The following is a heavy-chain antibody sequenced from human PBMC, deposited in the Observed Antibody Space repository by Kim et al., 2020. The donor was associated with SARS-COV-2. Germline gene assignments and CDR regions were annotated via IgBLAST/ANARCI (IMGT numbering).Heavy chain of an antibody. Sequence: SETLSLTCTVSGGSISSHYWSWIRQPPGKGLEWIGYIYYSGSTNYNPSLKSRVTTSVDTSKNQFSLRLSSVTAADTAVYYCARVSYYGSGTTIHYYYGIDVWGLGTTVTVSS. CDR3: ARVSYYGSGTTIHYYYGIDV. CDR2: IYYSGST. CDR1: GGSISSHY. D-gene: IGHD3-10*01. V-gene: IGHV4-59*11. J-gene: IGHJ6*02.